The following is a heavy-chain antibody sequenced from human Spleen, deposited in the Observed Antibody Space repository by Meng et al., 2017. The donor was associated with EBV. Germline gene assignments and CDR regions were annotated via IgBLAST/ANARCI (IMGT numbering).Heavy chain of an antibody. CDR3: ARTNALDS. CDR1: GYNFPKYG. Sequence: VHLVPSSPELKKPGASVKVSCESSGYNFPKYGIIWVRQAPGQGLEWMGSISASAYGGGTKYAQKFQGRVTMTADTSTATAYLELRSLTYDDTAVYYCARTNALDSWGQGTLVTVSS. V-gene: IGHV1-18*01. CDR2: ISASAYGGGT. J-gene: IGHJ4*02.